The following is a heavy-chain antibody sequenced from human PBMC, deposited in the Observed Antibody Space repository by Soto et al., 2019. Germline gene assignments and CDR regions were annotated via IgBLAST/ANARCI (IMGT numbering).Heavy chain of an antibody. CDR3: ARDAHYYDSSGYYGY. Sequence: ASVKVSCKASGGTFSSYAISWVRQAPGQGLEWMGGIIPIFGTANYAQKFQGRVTITADESTSTAYMELSSLRSEDTAVYYCARDAHYYDSSGYYGYWGQGTQVTVSS. V-gene: IGHV1-69*13. CDR1: GGTFSSYA. D-gene: IGHD3-22*01. J-gene: IGHJ4*02. CDR2: IIPIFGTA.